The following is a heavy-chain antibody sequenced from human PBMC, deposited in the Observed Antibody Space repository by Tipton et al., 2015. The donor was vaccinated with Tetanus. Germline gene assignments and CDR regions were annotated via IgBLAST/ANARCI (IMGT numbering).Heavy chain of an antibody. D-gene: IGHD5-12*01. Sequence: TLSLTCNVSGGLITTGGYSWGWIRQPPGQGLEWLGYIYQTGSTYYNPSARSRLPLSPRRSKNQVSLKLSSVTAADTAVYYCVRGRGLGAYSFGFEYWGQGALVTVSS. CDR1: GGLITTGGYS. V-gene: IGHV4-30-2*01. CDR3: VRGRGLGAYSFGFEY. CDR2: IYQTGST. J-gene: IGHJ4*02.